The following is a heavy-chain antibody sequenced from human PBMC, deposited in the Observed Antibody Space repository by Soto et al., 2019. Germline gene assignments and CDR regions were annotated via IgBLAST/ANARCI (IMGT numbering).Heavy chain of an antibody. J-gene: IGHJ4*02. CDR3: ARLGRRGYSYGYWGFDY. CDR1: GFTFSSYG. D-gene: IGHD5-18*01. CDR2: IWYDGSNK. V-gene: IGHV3-33*01. Sequence: ESGGGVVQPGRSLRLSCAASGFTFSSYGMHWVRQAPGKGLEWVAVIWYDGSNKYYADSVKGRFTISRDNSKNTLYLQMNSLRAEDTAVYYCARLGRRGYSYGYWGFDYWGQGTLVTVSS.